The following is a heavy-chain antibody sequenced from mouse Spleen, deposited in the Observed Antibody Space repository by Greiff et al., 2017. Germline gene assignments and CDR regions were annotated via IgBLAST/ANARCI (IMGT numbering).Heavy chain of an antibody. CDR3: VLGRGFAY. CDR1: GYAFTDYY. Sequence: EVQLQQSGPELVKPGASVKISCKASGYAFTDYYMNWVKQSHGKSLEWIGDINPNNGGTSYNQKFKGKATLTVDKSSSTAYMELRSLTSEDSAVYYCVLGRGFAYWGQGTLVTVSA. V-gene: IGHV1-26*01. D-gene: IGHD4-1*01. CDR2: INPNNGGT. J-gene: IGHJ3*01.